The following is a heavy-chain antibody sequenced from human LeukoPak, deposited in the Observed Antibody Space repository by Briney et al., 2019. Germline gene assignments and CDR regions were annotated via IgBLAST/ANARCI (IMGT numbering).Heavy chain of an antibody. CDR1: GGSLSNHY. J-gene: IGHJ6*02. Sequence: PSETLSLTCTVSGGSLSNHYWNWIRQPPGKGLEWIGYIYYTGNTNYNPSLKSRVTISVDTSKNQFSLKLSSVTAADTAVYYCAKGLEVYGPYGLHVWGQGTTVIVSS. V-gene: IGHV4-59*08. D-gene: IGHD1-14*01. CDR2: IYYTGNT. CDR3: AKGLEVYGPYGLHV.